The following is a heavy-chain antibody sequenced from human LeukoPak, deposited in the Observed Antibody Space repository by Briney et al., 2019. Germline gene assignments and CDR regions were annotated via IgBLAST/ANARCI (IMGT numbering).Heavy chain of an antibody. CDR2: IYSGGST. D-gene: IGHD3-10*01. CDR1: GFTVSSNY. CDR3: ARDWYAYGSGSYWVDYYYYGMDV. J-gene: IGHJ6*02. V-gene: IGHV3-66*01. Sequence: GGSLRLSCAASGFTVSSNYMSWVRQAPGKGLEWVSVIYSGGSTYYADSVKGRFTISRDNSKNTLYLQMNSLRAEDTAVYYCARDWYAYGSGSYWVDYYYYGMDVWGQGTTVTVSS.